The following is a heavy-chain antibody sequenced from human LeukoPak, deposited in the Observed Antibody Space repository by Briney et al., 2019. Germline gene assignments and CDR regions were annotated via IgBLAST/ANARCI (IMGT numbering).Heavy chain of an antibody. J-gene: IGHJ4*02. CDR1: GFTFSDYY. V-gene: IGHV3-11*01. D-gene: IGHD3-22*01. CDR3: AREPDLDSSGYYGTFDY. Sequence: GGSLRLSCAASGFTFSDYYMSWIRQAPGKGLEWVSYISSSGSTIYYADSVKGRFTISRDNAKNSLYLQMNSLRAEDTAVYYCAREPDLDSSGYYGTFDYWGQGTLVTVSS. CDR2: ISSSGSTI.